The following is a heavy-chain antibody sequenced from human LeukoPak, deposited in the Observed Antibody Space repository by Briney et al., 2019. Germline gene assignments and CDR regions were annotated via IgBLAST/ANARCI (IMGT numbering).Heavy chain of an antibody. D-gene: IGHD3-22*01. V-gene: IGHV3-30*18. J-gene: IGHJ4*02. CDR2: ISDDGTRK. Sequence: GGSLRLSCAASGFTFSSYGIHWVRLAPGRGLEWVAVISDDGTRKYYADSVQGRFTISRDNSKNTLYLQMNSLRAEDTAVYYCAKDLRFYYDSSGYSDFDYWGQGTLVTVSS. CDR1: GFTFSSYG. CDR3: AKDLRFYYDSSGYSDFDY.